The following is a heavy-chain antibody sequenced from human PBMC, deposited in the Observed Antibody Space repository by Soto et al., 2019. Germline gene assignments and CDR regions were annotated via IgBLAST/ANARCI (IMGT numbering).Heavy chain of an antibody. D-gene: IGHD3-22*01. V-gene: IGHV1-24*01. CDR3: ATARGGDPYYYDSSGYYTPGYFDY. Sequence: ASVKVSCKVSGYTLTELSMHWVRQAPGKGLEWMGGFDPEDGETIYAQKFQGRVTMTEDTSTDTAYMELSSLRSEDTAVYYCATARGGDPYYYDSSGYYTPGYFDYWGQGTLVTVSS. CDR1: GYTLTELS. CDR2: FDPEDGET. J-gene: IGHJ4*02.